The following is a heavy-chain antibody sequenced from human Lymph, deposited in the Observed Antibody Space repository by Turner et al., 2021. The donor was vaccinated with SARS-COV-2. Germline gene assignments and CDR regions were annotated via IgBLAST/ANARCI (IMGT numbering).Heavy chain of an antibody. J-gene: IGHJ4*02. CDR2: FDPEDGET. D-gene: IGHD1-1*01. V-gene: IGHV1-24*01. Sequence: QVQLVQSGAEVKKPGASVKVPCKVSGYTLPELSIHWVRQAPGKGLEWMGGFDPEDGETIYAQKFQGRVTMTEDTSTDTAYMELSSLRSEDTAVYYCATLKSNWKILTGRYYFDFWGQGTLVTVSS. CDR1: GYTLPELS. CDR3: ATLKSNWKILTGRYYFDF.